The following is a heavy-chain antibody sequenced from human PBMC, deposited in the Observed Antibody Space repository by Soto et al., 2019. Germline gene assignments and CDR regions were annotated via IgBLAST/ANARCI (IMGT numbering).Heavy chain of an antibody. CDR1: GGSINSGGYY. CDR2: MYYSGST. J-gene: IGHJ4*02. D-gene: IGHD6-13*01. V-gene: IGHV4-31*03. Sequence: QVQLRESGPGLVKPSQPLSLTCTVSGGSINSGGYYWNWIRQHPGKGLEWFGYMYYSGSTYFNPFLMSRVIISADTSENHCALKLSSVTAADTAVYFCARGYRQSGYSSSWVFDYWGQGTLVNVSS. CDR3: ARGYRQSGYSSSWVFDY.